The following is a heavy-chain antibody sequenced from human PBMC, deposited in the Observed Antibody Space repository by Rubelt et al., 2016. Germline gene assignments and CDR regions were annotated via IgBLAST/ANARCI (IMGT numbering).Heavy chain of an antibody. CDR2: LIYTGGDT. J-gene: IGHJ4*02. CDR1: GFTFSNFA. Sequence: ESGGGLAQPGGSLRLSCAASGFTFSNFAMTWVRQAPGKGLEWVSLIYTGGDTYYPDSVKGRFTISRDISKNTVYLQMNSLGAEDTAVYYCATKGGDSGFSYGYLVYWGQGTLVTVSS. CDR3: ATKGGDSGFSYGYLVY. D-gene: IGHD5-18*01. V-gene: IGHV3-23*03.